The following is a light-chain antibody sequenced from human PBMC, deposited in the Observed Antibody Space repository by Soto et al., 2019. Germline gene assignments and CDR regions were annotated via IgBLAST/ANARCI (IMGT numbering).Light chain of an antibody. CDR3: QQYGYLVT. CDR1: QNISVY. CDR2: AAS. J-gene: IGKJ4*01. V-gene: IGKV3-11*01. Sequence: EIVLTRSPATLSLSPGERATLSCRASQNISVYLAWYRQKPGQAPRLLIYAASNRATGIPARFSGSGSGTDFTLTISSLEPEDFAMYYCQQYGYLVTFGGGTKVDIK.